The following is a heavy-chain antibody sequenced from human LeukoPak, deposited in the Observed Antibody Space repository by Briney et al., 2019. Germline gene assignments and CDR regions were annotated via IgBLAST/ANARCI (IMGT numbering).Heavy chain of an antibody. V-gene: IGHV5-51*01. CDR1: GYSFTSYW. CDR2: IYPGDSDT. D-gene: IGHD3-22*01. Sequence: GESLKISCKGSGYSFTSYWIGWVRQMPGKGLEWMGIIYPGDSDTRYSPSFQGQVTISADKSISTAYLQWSSLRASDTAMYYCARRHYYDSSGYYFAYYFDYWGQGTLVTVSS. J-gene: IGHJ4*02. CDR3: ARRHYYDSSGYYFAYYFDY.